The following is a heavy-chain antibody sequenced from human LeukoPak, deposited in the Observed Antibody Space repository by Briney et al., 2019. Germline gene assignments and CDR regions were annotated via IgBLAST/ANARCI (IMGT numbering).Heavy chain of an antibody. Sequence: GGSLRLSCAASGLTFSSYSMNWVRQAPGKGLEWVSSISSSSYIYYADSVKGRFTISRDNAKNSLYLQMNSLRAEDTAVYYCARSLRPGYYYYMDVWGKGTTVTVSS. V-gene: IGHV3-21*01. CDR1: GLTFSSYS. CDR2: ISSSSYI. J-gene: IGHJ6*03. CDR3: ARSLRPGYYYYMDV. D-gene: IGHD3-16*01.